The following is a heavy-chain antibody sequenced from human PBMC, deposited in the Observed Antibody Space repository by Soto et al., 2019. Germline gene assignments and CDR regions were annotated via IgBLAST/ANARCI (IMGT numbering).Heavy chain of an antibody. J-gene: IGHJ6*03. CDR3: ARSLMDV. CDR2: IYFNGRT. Sequence: QMQLQESGPGLVKPSETLSLTCTVSGGSIRESGFYWGWIRQPPGKGLEWIGSIYFNGRTYHNPSLKSRVTFSLDASKNQFSLKLISVTAADTAVYYCARSLMDVWGKGTTVTVSS. CDR1: GGSIRESGFY. V-gene: IGHV4-39*01.